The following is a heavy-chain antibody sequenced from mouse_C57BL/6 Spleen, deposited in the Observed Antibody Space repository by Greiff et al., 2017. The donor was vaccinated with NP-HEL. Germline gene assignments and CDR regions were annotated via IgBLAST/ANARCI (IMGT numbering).Heavy chain of an antibody. Sequence: VQLQQSGAELVRPGASVTLSCKASGYTFTDYEMHWVKQTPVHGLEWIGAIDPETGGTASNQQFKGKAILTAAKSSSTAYMELRSLTSEDSAVYYCTREITTGGAMDYWGQGTSVTVSS. D-gene: IGHD1-1*01. J-gene: IGHJ4*01. V-gene: IGHV1-15*01. CDR1: GYTFTDYE. CDR2: IDPETGGT. CDR3: TREITTGGAMDY.